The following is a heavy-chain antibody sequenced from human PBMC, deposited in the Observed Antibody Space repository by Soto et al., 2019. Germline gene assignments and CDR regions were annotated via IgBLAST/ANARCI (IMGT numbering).Heavy chain of an antibody. CDR3: VSSRSCISTSCHHSSFGFCYYGMDV. V-gene: IGHV1-69*12. J-gene: IGHJ6*02. Sequence: QVQLVQSGAEVKKPGSSVKVSCKASGDTFSSYAISWVRQAPGQGLEWMGGIIHIFGKANYAQKFQGRVTSAADESTSTAYMELSSRRSEDTAVYYCVSSRSCISTSCHHSSFGFCYYGMDVWGQGTTVTVSS. CDR2: IIHIFGKA. D-gene: IGHD2-2*01. CDR1: GDTFSSYA.